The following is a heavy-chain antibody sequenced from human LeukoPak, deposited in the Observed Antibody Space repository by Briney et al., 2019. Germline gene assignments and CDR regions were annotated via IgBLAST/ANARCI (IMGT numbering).Heavy chain of an antibody. J-gene: IGHJ4*02. CDR2: IYNSGST. CDR3: ASQPYYESSGYYFY. V-gene: IGHV4-39*01. Sequence: SETLSLTCTVSGGSISSSTYNWGWIRQPPGKGLEWIGSIYNSGSTFYNPSLKTRVTVSIDTSKNQFSLTLSSVTAADTAIYYCASQPYYESSGYYFYWGQGTLVTVSS. CDR1: GGSISSSTYN. D-gene: IGHD3-22*01.